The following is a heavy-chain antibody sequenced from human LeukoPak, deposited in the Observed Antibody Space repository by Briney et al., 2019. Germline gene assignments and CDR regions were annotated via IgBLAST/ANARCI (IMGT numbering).Heavy chain of an antibody. CDR3: ARSYSGSKGIDY. CDR2: IYNSGST. Sequence: SETLSLTCTVSGGSISNGYYWTWIRQHPGKGLEWIGYIYNSGSTYYNPSLKSRVTISVDTSKNRFSLKLSSVTAADTAVYYCARSYSGSKGIDYWGQGTLVTVSS. J-gene: IGHJ4*02. CDR1: GGSISNGYY. D-gene: IGHD6-13*01. V-gene: IGHV4-31*03.